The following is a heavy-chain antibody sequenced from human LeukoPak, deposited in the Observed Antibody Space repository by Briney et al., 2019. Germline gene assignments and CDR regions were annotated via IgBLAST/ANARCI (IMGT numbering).Heavy chain of an antibody. CDR1: GYTLTELS. D-gene: IGHD5-18*01. V-gene: IGHV1-2*02. CDR3: ARGYSYGSVDY. CDR2: INPNSGGT. Sequence: ASVKVSCKVSGYTLTELSMHWVRQAPGQGLEWMGWINPNSGGTNYAQKFQGRVTMTRDTSISTAYMELSRLRSDDTAVYYCARGYSYGSVDYWGQGTLVTVSS. J-gene: IGHJ4*02.